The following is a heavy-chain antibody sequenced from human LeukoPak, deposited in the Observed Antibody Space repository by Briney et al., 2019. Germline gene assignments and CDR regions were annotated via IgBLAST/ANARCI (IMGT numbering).Heavy chain of an antibody. V-gene: IGHV1-8*03. Sequence: ASVKVSCKASGYTFTSYDINWVRQATGQGLEWMGWMNPNSGNTGYAQKFQGRVTITRNTSISTAYMELSSLRSEDTAVYYCALIPHYYDSSGLDYWGQGTLVTVSS. J-gene: IGHJ4*02. CDR1: GYTFTSYD. CDR2: MNPNSGNT. D-gene: IGHD3-22*01. CDR3: ALIPHYYDSSGLDY.